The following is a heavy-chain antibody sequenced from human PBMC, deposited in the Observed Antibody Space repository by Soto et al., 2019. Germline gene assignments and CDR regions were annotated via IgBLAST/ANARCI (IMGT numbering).Heavy chain of an antibody. CDR2: IWHDGNNK. J-gene: IGHJ6*02. V-gene: IGHV3-33*01. CDR3: ASDLVGAPDFYGLDV. Sequence: HPGGSLRLSCAASGFTFSNYGMHWVRQAPGKGLEWVAIIWHDGNNKYYADSVRGRFIISRDNSKNRLYLQMNSLRAEDTAVYYCASDLVGAPDFYGLDVWGQGTPVTVSS. D-gene: IGHD1-26*01. CDR1: GFTFSNYG.